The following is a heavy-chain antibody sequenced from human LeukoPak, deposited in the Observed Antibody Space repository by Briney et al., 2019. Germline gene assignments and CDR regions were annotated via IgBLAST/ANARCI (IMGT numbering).Heavy chain of an antibody. Sequence: ASVKVFRTASGYTLTNYALNWVRQAPGQGLEWMGWINTNTGNPTYAQGFTGRFVFSLDTSVNTAYLQISSLKAEDTAIYYCARVQGYCSTTSCYPHYWGQGTLATVSS. CDR2: INTNTGNP. CDR3: ARVQGYCSTTSCYPHY. V-gene: IGHV7-4-1*02. CDR1: GYTLTNYA. J-gene: IGHJ4*02. D-gene: IGHD2-2*01.